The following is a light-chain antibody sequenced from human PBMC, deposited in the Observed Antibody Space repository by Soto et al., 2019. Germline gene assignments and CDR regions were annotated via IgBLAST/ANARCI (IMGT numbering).Light chain of an antibody. V-gene: IGKV1-39*01. Sequence: DIQMTQSPSSLSASVGDRVSVTCRARQSISTFLNWYQQRPGEAPKLLIYAASSLQSGVPSRLIRSRSGADFDLTIGRLQPEEFATYYRQQSYPTPRTFGQGTQV. J-gene: IGKJ1*01. CDR2: AAS. CDR3: QQSYPTPRT. CDR1: QSISTF.